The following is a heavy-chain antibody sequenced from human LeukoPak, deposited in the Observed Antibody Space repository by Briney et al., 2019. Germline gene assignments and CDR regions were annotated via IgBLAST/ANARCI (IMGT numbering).Heavy chain of an antibody. CDR1: GGSISSSNW. J-gene: IGHJ4*02. Sequence: PSETLSLTCAVSGGSISSSNWWSWVRQPPGKGLEWIGEIYHSGSTNYNPSLKSRVTISVDKSKNQFFLKLSSVTAADTAVYYCVSSSSSGKGGYWGQGTLVTVSS. CDR2: IYHSGST. D-gene: IGHD6-13*01. V-gene: IGHV4-4*02. CDR3: VSSSSSGKGGY.